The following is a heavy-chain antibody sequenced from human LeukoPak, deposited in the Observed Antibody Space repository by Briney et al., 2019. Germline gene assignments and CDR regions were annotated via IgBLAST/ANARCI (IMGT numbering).Heavy chain of an antibody. CDR2: ISSSSSYI. D-gene: IGHD6-13*01. Sequence: PGGSLRLSCAASGFTFSSYSMNWVRQAPGKGLEWVSSISSSSSYIYYADSVKGRFTISRDNAKNSLYLQMNSLRAEDTAVYYCARVDVDCSSCSNWFDPWGQGTLVTVSS. CDR3: ARVDVDCSSCSNWFDP. V-gene: IGHV3-21*01. J-gene: IGHJ5*02. CDR1: GFTFSSYS.